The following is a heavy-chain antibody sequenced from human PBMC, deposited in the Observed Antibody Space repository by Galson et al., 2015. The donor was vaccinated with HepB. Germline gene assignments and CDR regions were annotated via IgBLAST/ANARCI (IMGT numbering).Heavy chain of an antibody. D-gene: IGHD3-3*01. J-gene: IGHJ4*02. Sequence: SVKVSCKASGGTFSSYAISWVRQAPGQGLEWMGGIIPIFGTANYAQKFQGRVTITADESTSTAYMELNSLRAEDTAVYYCARQYDFWSGYYSGGYWGQGTLVTVSS. V-gene: IGHV1-69*13. CDR2: IIPIFGTA. CDR1: GGTFSSYA. CDR3: ARQYDFWSGYYSGGY.